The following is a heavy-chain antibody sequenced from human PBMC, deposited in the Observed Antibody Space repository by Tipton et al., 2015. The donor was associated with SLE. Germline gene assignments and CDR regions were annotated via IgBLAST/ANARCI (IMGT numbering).Heavy chain of an antibody. CDR1: GFTVSSNY. D-gene: IGHD1-26*01. J-gene: IGHJ4*02. CDR3: ARLPGGSYPDY. CDR2: IYSGGST. Sequence: SLRLSCAASGFTVSSNYMSWVRQAPGKGLEWVSVIYSGGSTYYADSVKGRFTISRDNAKNSLYLQMNSLRAEDTAVYYCARLPGGSYPDYWGQGTLVTVSS. V-gene: IGHV3-66*01.